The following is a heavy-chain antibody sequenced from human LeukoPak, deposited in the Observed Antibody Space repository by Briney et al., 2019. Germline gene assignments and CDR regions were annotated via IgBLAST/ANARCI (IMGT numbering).Heavy chain of an antibody. CDR3: ARGQIAVAGSHFDY. Sequence: ASVKVSCKASGFTFSSYAISWVRQAPGQGLEWMGRIIPIFGTANYAQKFQGRVTITTDESTSTAYMELSSLRSEDTAVYYCARGQIAVAGSHFDYWGQGTLVTVSS. CDR1: GFTFSSYA. V-gene: IGHV1-69*05. D-gene: IGHD6-19*01. J-gene: IGHJ4*02. CDR2: IIPIFGTA.